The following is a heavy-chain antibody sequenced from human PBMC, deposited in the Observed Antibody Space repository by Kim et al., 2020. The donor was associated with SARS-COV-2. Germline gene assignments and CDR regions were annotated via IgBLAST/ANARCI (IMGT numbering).Heavy chain of an antibody. V-gene: IGHV4-34*01. CDR3: ARWHGSGGGGMDV. D-gene: IGHD3-10*01. Sequence: SETLSLTCAVYGGSFSGYYWSWIRQPPGKGLEWIGEINHSGSTNYNPSLKSRVTISVDTSKNQFSLKLSSVTAADTAVYYCARWHGSGGGGMDVWGQGTTVTVSS. CDR2: INHSGST. J-gene: IGHJ6*02. CDR1: GGSFSGYY.